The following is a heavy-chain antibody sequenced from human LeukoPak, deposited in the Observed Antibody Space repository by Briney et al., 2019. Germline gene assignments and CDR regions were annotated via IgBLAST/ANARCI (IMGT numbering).Heavy chain of an antibody. CDR3: ARSHASYSSSWEFSYYFDY. CDR2: INSEGSST. CDR1: GFTFSSYW. J-gene: IGHJ4*02. Sequence: PGGSLRLSCAASGFTFSSYWMHWVRRAPGEGLVWVSRINSEGSSTRYADSVEGRFTISRDNAKNTLYLQMSSLRVEDTAVYYCARSHASYSSSWEFSYYFDYWGQGTLVTVSS. V-gene: IGHV3-74*01. D-gene: IGHD6-13*01.